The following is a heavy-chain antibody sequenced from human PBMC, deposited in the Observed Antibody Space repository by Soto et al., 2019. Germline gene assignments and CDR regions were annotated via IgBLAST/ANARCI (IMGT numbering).Heavy chain of an antibody. V-gene: IGHV4-30-4*01. CDR2: IYYSGRT. Sequence: SETLSLTCTVSGGSLSSGDYYWSWILHPPGKGLEWIGYIYYSGRTYYNPSLKSRVTISVDTSKNQFSLKLSSVTAADTAGYYCARFFGDGVGYWGQGTRVTVSS. CDR1: GGSLSSGDYY. J-gene: IGHJ4*02. D-gene: IGHD3-10*01. CDR3: ARFFGDGVGY.